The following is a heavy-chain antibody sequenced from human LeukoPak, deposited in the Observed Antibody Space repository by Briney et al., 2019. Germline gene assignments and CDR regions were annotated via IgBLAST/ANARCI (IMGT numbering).Heavy chain of an antibody. CDR1: GFTFSSYG. Sequence: PGGSLRLSCAASGFTFSSYGMHWVRQAPGKGLEWVAVISYDGSNKYYADSVKGRFTISRDNAKNSLYLQMNSLRAEDTAVYYCARPREYYDYVWGSYRPDAFDIWGQGTMVTVSS. CDR2: ISYDGSNK. CDR3: ARPREYYDYVWGSYRPDAFDI. V-gene: IGHV3-30*03. D-gene: IGHD3-16*02. J-gene: IGHJ3*02.